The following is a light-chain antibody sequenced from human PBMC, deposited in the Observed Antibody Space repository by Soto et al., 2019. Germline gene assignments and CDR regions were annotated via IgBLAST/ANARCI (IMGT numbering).Light chain of an antibody. J-gene: IGLJ3*02. V-gene: IGLV1-40*01. CDR3: QSFDSSRRVL. Sequence: QSVLTQPPSVSGAPGQRVTISCTGSSSNIGADYHVHWYQKLPGTAPKLVIYGNNNRPSGVPDRFSGSKSGTSASLAITGLQTEDEADYYCQSFDSSRRVLFGGGTKLTVL. CDR2: GNN. CDR1: SSNIGADYH.